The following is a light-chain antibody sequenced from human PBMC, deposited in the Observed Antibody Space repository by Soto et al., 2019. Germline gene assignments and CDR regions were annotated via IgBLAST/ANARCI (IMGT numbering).Light chain of an antibody. CDR2: GAF. CDR1: QFITRK. CDR3: QQHRNWSPTT. Sequence: EIVLIQSPATLSLSPGERANLSCRASQFITRKVVWYQQKSGQAPRLLIYGAFTRATGVPARFSGSGSGTAVTPLTSSMHYEEFAAFYCQQHRNWSPTTFGQGTRLEIK. V-gene: IGKV3D-15*01. J-gene: IGKJ5*01.